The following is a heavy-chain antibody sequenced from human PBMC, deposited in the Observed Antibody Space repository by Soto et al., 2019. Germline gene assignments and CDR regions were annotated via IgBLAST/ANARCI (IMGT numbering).Heavy chain of an antibody. D-gene: IGHD3-3*01. CDR3: AKEFRSGWYDH. V-gene: IGHV3-30*18. J-gene: IGHJ5*02. CDR1: GFTFSSYG. Sequence: QPGGSLRLSCAASGFTFSSYGMHWVRQAPGKGLEWVAVISYDGSNKYYADSVKGRFTISRDNSKNTLYLQMNSLRAEDTAVYYCAKEFRSGWYDHWGPGPLVSVSS. CDR2: ISYDGSNK.